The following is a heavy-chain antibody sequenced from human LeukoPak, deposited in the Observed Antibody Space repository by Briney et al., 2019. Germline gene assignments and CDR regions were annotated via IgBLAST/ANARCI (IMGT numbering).Heavy chain of an antibody. CDR2: INHNGNAN. Sequence: PGGSLRLSCAASGFAFSSYWMNWARQGPGKGLEWVASINHNGNANYYVDSVKGRFTISRDNAKNSLYLQMSNLRAEDTAVYFCARGGGLDVWGQGATVTVSS. CDR3: ARGGGLDV. CDR1: GFAFSSYW. D-gene: IGHD3-16*01. J-gene: IGHJ6*02. V-gene: IGHV3-7*03.